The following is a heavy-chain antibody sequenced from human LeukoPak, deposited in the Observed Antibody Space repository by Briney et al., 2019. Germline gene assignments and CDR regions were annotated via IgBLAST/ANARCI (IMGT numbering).Heavy chain of an antibody. CDR1: GLTLSNSW. Sequence: PGGSLRLSCAASGLTLSNSWMHWGRQVPGKGLVWVSYMKGDGTTISHADSVRGRFTMSSDNAKDTLYLQMNSLTEDDTAIYFCVRGTNNWYGVDYWGRGTLVTVSS. J-gene: IGHJ4*02. D-gene: IGHD1-1*01. CDR2: MKGDGTTI. CDR3: VRGTNNWYGVDY. V-gene: IGHV3-74*01.